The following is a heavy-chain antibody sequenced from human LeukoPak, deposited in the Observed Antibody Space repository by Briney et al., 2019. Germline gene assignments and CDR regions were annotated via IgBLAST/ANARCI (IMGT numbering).Heavy chain of an antibody. J-gene: IGHJ4*02. CDR2: IIPIFGTA. D-gene: IGHD6-13*01. CDR1: GGTFSSYA. Sequence: SVKVSCTASGGTFSSYAISWVRQAPGQGLEWMGGIIPIFGTANYAQKFQGRVTITTDESTSTAYMELSSLGSEDTAVYYCARGGSSWYEAFDYWGQGTLVTVSS. V-gene: IGHV1-69*05. CDR3: ARGGSSWYEAFDY.